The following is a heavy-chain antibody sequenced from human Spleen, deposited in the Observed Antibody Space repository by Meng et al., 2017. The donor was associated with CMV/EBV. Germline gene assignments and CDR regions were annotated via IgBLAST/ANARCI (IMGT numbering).Heavy chain of an antibody. D-gene: IGHD3-10*01. V-gene: IGHV3-23*01. J-gene: IGHJ6*02. CDR1: GFTFDNYA. Sequence: GGSLRLSCAAPGFTFDNYAMSWVRQAPGKGLDWVSTITSSGASTDYADSVKGRFTISRDNSKNTLYLQMNSLRAEDTAVFYCAKVGPTILSPMDVWGQGTTVTVSS. CDR3: AKVGPTILSPMDV. CDR2: ITSSGAST.